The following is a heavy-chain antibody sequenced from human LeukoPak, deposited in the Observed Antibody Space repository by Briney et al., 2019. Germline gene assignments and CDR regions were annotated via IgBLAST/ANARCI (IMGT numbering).Heavy chain of an antibody. V-gene: IGHV3-23*01. Sequence: GGSLRLSCATSGFTFNNFAMTWVRQAPGKGLEWVSVITGSGGSTYFADSVKGRFTISRDNSKNTLYLQMNSLRAEDTAVYYCAKVGNPEKYYYYYYGMDVWGQGTTVTVSS. CDR1: GFTFNNFA. CDR2: ITGSGGST. CDR3: AKVGNPEKYYYYYYGMDV. J-gene: IGHJ6*02. D-gene: IGHD1-14*01.